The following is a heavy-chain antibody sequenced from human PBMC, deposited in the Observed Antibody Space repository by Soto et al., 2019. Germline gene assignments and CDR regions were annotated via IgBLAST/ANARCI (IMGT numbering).Heavy chain of an antibody. CDR3: ARMFRAVAGRGNWFDP. V-gene: IGHV4-39*01. CDR2: IYYSGST. Sequence: SETLSLTCTVSGGSISSSSYYWGWIRQPPGKGLEWIGSIYYSGSTYYNPSLKSRVTISVDTSKNQFSLKLSSVTAADTAVYYCARMFRAVAGRGNWFDPWGQGTLVTVSS. J-gene: IGHJ5*02. D-gene: IGHD6-19*01. CDR1: GGSISSSSYY.